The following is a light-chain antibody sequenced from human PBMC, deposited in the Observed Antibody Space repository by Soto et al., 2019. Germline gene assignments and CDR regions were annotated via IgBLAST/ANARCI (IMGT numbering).Light chain of an antibody. J-gene: IGLJ3*02. CDR2: DVG. Sequence: QSALTQPASVSGSPGQSITISCTGTNSDVGAYSYVSWYQQYPGKAPKLLIYDVGARPSGISDRFSGSKSGNTASLAISWLQAEDEADYYCQSYDNSLSASVFGGGTKLTVL. CDR1: NSDVGAYSY. V-gene: IGLV2-14*03. CDR3: QSYDNSLSASV.